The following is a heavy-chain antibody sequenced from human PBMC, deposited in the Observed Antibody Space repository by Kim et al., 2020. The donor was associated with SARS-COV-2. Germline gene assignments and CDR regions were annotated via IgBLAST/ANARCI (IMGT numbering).Heavy chain of an antibody. V-gene: IGHV3-9*01. CDR2: ISWNSGSI. D-gene: IGHD6-13*01. CDR1: GFTFDDYA. J-gene: IGHJ4*02. Sequence: GGSLRLSCAASGFTFDDYAMHWVRQAPGKGVEWVSSISWNSGSIAYADSVKGRFTISRDSAKNSLYLQMNSLRPEDTALYYCTKGRDSYSSTWFDYWGQG. CDR3: TKGRDSYSSTWFDY.